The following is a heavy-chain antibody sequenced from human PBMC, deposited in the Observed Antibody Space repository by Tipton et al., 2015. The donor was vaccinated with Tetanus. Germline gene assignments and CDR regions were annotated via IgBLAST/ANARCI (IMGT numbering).Heavy chain of an antibody. Sequence: VQLVQSGGGVVQPGRSLRLSCAASGLSLSRDTMNWVRQAPGKGLEWISYISVSGATIFYADSVKGRFTISRDNSKNSLYLQMNSLRDEDTAVYSCARGMAEASNCGGDCYSDYWGQGTLVTVSS. CDR3: ARGMAEASNCGGDCYSDY. CDR2: ISVSGATI. CDR1: GLSLSRDT. D-gene: IGHD2-21*02. V-gene: IGHV3-48*02. J-gene: IGHJ4*02.